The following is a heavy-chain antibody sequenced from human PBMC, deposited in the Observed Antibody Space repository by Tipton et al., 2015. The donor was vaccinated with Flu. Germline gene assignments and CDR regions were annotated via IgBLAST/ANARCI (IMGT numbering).Heavy chain of an antibody. CDR2: IYYSGIT. D-gene: IGHD1-1*01. J-gene: IGHJ6*02. Sequence: TLSLTCTVSDGSISSSNYYWGWIRQPPGMGLEWIGIIYYSGITSYNPSLKSRVTISEDTSKNQFSLQLRSVTAADTAVYYCARVLGNSHSYGMDVWGQGTTVTVSS. CDR3: ARVLGNSHSYGMDV. V-gene: IGHV4-39*07. CDR1: DGSISSSNYY.